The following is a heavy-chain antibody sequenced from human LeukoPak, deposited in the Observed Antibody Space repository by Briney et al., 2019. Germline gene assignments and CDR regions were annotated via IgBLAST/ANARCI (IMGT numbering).Heavy chain of an antibody. D-gene: IGHD6-13*01. CDR2: ISYSGTT. CDR1: SGSISSSY. Sequence: SETLSLTCTVSSGSISSSYWAWIRRSPGKGLESIGYISYSGTTNYNPSFESRVTISVDTSKNQFSLKLRSVTAADTAVYYCAIEGYASNWYPDWGQGILVTVSS. J-gene: IGHJ4*02. V-gene: IGHV4-59*01. CDR3: AIEGYASNWYPD.